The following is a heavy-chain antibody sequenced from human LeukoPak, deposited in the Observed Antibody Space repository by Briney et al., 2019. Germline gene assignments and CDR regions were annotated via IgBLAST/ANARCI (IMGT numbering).Heavy chain of an antibody. CDR3: ARHQRWLPFDY. J-gene: IGHJ4*02. D-gene: IGHD5-24*01. Sequence: PSETLSLTCTVSSGSISTSNYYWGWVRQPPGKALEWIGNIFYSGSTYYSPSLKSRVTISVDTSKNQFSLKLSSVTAADTAVYYCARHQRWLPFDYWGQGTLVTVSS. CDR1: SGSISTSNYY. CDR2: IFYSGST. V-gene: IGHV4-39*01.